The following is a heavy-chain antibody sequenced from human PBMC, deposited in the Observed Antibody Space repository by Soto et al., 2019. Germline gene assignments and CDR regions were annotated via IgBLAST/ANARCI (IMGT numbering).Heavy chain of an antibody. D-gene: IGHD1-26*01. CDR3: ANLALSGDFDY. V-gene: IGHV3-30*18. Sequence: QVQLVESGGGVVQPGRSLRLSCAASGFTFSSYGMHWVRQAPGKGLEWVAVISYDGSNKYYADSVKGRFTISRDNSKNTLYLQMNSLRAEDTAVYYCANLALSGDFDYWGQGTLVTVSS. J-gene: IGHJ4*02. CDR1: GFTFSSYG. CDR2: ISYDGSNK.